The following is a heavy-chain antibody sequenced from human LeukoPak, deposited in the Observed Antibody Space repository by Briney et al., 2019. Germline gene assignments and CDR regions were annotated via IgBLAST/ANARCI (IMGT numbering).Heavy chain of an antibody. J-gene: IGHJ4*02. CDR3: AKCSGSDYSYNI. Sequence: GGSLRLSCAASGFTLRDSPMSWIRQAPGKGLEWVSDISSTSIYTNYADSVKGRFTISRDNAKNSLYMQMNSLRAEDTAVYYCAKCSGSDYSYNIWGQGTLVTVSS. D-gene: IGHD3-22*01. CDR2: ISSTSIYT. V-gene: IGHV3-11*03. CDR1: GFTLRDSP.